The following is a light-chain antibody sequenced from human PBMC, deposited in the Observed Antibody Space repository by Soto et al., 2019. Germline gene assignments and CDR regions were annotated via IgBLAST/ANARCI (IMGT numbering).Light chain of an antibody. CDR2: GAS. V-gene: IGKV3-20*01. Sequence: EIVMTQSPATLSVSPGERATLSFRASQSVSSSYLAWYQQKPGQAPRLLIYGASSRATGIPDRFSGSGSGTDFTLTISRLEPEDFAVYYCQQYGSSPSWTFGQGTKV. CDR1: QSVSSSY. J-gene: IGKJ1*01. CDR3: QQYGSSPSWT.